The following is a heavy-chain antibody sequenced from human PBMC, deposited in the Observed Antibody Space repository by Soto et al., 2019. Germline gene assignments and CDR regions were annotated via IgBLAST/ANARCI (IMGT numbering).Heavy chain of an antibody. CDR3: AREGSGLRSRFVGFDY. CDR2: IYHSGST. D-gene: IGHD4-17*01. V-gene: IGHV4-4*02. J-gene: IGHJ4*02. Sequence: SETLSLTCAVSGGSISSSNWWSWVRQPPGKGLEWIGEIYHSGSTNYNPSLKSRVTISVDKSKNQFSLKLSSVTAADTAVYYCAREGSGLRSRFVGFDYWGQGTLVTVSS. CDR1: GGSISSSNW.